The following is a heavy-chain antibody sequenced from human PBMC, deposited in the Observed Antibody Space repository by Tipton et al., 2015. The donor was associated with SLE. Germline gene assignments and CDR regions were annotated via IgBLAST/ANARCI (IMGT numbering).Heavy chain of an antibody. V-gene: IGHV5-51*01. Sequence: QLVQSGAEVKKPGESLKISCKASGYTFTTYWIGWVRQMPEKGLEWMGIIYPGDSDTKYSPSFQGQVTISADKSISTAYLQWSSLKASDTAMYYCARQLDLTGDVDYWGQGTLVTVSS. CDR3: ARQLDLTGDVDY. CDR2: IYPGDSDT. D-gene: IGHD7-27*01. J-gene: IGHJ4*02. CDR1: GYTFTTYW.